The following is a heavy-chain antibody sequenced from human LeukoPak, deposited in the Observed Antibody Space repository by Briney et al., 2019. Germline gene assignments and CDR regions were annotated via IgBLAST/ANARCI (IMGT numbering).Heavy chain of an antibody. CDR2: ISSSGTTI. Sequence: GRSLRLSCAASGFSFSIYEMNWVRQAPGKGLEWISYISSSGTTIYYADSVKGRFTISRQNAKNSLYLQMNSLRAEDTAVYYCARDNGGYPYYFDYWGQGTLVTVSS. CDR1: GFSFSIYE. J-gene: IGHJ4*02. V-gene: IGHV3-48*03. D-gene: IGHD1-26*01. CDR3: ARDNGGYPYYFDY.